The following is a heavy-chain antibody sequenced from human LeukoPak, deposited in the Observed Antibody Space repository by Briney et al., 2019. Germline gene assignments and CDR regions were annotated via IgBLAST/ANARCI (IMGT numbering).Heavy chain of an antibody. J-gene: IGHJ4*02. V-gene: IGHV3-33*01. CDR3: ARDRITMVRGVSPLVY. CDR2: IWYDGSNK. CDR1: GFTFSSYG. Sequence: GALLLSCAASGFTFSSYGMHWVRQAPGKGLEWVAVIWYDGSNKYYADSVKGRFTISRDNSKNTLYLQMNSLRAEDTAVYYCARDRITMVRGVSPLVYWGQGTLVTVSS. D-gene: IGHD3-10*01.